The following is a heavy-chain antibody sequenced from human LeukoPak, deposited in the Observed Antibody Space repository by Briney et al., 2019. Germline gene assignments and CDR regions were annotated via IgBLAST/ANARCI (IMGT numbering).Heavy chain of an antibody. CDR1: GFIFKTFG. D-gene: IGHD3-22*01. CDR2: IWDDGSNK. CDR3: ARSHYSDSSGYFDY. J-gene: IGHJ4*02. Sequence: PGGSLRLSCAASGFIFKTFGMHWVRQAPGKGLEWVAVIWDDGSNKDYADSVGGRFTISRDNSKNTLYLQMNSLRAEDTALYYCARSHYSDSSGYFDYWGQGTLVTVSS. V-gene: IGHV3-33*01.